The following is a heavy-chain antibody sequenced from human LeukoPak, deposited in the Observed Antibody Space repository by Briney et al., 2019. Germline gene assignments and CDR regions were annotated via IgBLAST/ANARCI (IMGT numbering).Heavy chain of an antibody. CDR3: ANGGFSDAFDY. CDR1: GFTFSSYA. V-gene: IGHV3-23*01. J-gene: IGHJ4*02. D-gene: IGHD4-23*01. CDR2: ISGSGGST. Sequence: GGSLRLSCAASGFTFSSYAMSWVRQAPGKGQGRVSAISGSGGSTYYADSVKDRFAISRDNSKNTLYLQMNSLRAGDTAVYYCANGGFSDAFDYGGGGTLVTVSS.